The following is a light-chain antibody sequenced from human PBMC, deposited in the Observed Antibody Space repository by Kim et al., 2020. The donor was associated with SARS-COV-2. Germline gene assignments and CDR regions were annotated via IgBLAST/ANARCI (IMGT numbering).Light chain of an antibody. CDR3: QQYGSSPYT. V-gene: IGKV3-20*01. CDR2: AAS. CDR1: QSVSSSF. Sequence: EIVLTQSPGTLSLSPGEGATLSCRASQSVSSSFLAWYQQKPGQAPRLLIYAASSRATGIPDRFSGSGSGTDFTLTISRLEPEDFAVYYWQQYGSSPYTFGQGTKLEIK. J-gene: IGKJ2*01.